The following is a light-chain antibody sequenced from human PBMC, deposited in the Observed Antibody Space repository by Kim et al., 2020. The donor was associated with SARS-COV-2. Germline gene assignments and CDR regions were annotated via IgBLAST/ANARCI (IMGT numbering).Light chain of an antibody. CDR1: SSNSGADYE. CDR3: QSYARSLSGWV. J-gene: IGLJ3*02. Sequence: QGFTIPSTGTSSNSGADYEVHWYQQLPGPAPTLLIYANTYRPSGLPDRFSGSNSGTSASLAITGLQADDEAAYYCQSYARSLSGWVLGGGTKVTVL. CDR2: ANT. V-gene: IGLV1-40*01.